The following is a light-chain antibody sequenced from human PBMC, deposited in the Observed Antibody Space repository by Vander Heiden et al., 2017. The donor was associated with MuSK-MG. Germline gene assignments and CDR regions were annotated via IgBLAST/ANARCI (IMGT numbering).Light chain of an antibody. Sequence: QSVLTQPPSASGTPGQRATISCSGRSSNIGSNTVNWYQQLPGTAPKLLIYSNNQRPSGVPDRFSGSKSGTSASLAISGLQSEDEADYYCAAWDDSLNGVMWVCGGGTKLTVL. CDR1: SSNIGSNT. CDR2: SNN. J-gene: IGLJ3*02. V-gene: IGLV1-44*01. CDR3: AAWDDSLNGVMWV.